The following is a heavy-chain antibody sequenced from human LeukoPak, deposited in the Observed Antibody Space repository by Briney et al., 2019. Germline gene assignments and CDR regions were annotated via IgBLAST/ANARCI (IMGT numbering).Heavy chain of an antibody. Sequence: SETLSLTCTVSGGSISSGSYYWSWIRQPPGKGLEWIGYIYHSGSTYYNPSLKSRVTISVDRSKNQFSLKLSSVTAADTAVYYCALSITMVRGVRDDAFDIWGQGTMVTVSS. CDR3: ALSITMVRGVRDDAFDI. CDR1: GGSISSGSYY. CDR2: IYHSGST. D-gene: IGHD3-10*01. V-gene: IGHV4-30-2*01. J-gene: IGHJ3*02.